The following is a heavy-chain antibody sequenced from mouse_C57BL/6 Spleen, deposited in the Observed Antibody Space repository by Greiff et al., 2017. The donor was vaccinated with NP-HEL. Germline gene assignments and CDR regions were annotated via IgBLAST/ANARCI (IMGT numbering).Heavy chain of an antibody. D-gene: IGHD1-1*01. CDR2: IDPSDSYT. CDR1: GYTFTSYW. J-gene: IGHJ2*01. V-gene: IGHV1-69*01. Sequence: QVQLQQPGAELVMPGASVKLSCKASGYTFTSYWMHWVKQRPGQGLEWIGEIDPSDSYTNYNQKFKGKSTLTVDKSSSTAYMQLSSLTSEDSAVYYCARSVYGSSYDDYWGQGTTLTVSS. CDR3: ARSVYGSSYDDY.